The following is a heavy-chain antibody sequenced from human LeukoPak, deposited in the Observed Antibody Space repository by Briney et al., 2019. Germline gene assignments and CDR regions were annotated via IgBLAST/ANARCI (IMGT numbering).Heavy chain of an antibody. CDR1: RFSFRSYD. J-gene: IGHJ4*02. V-gene: IGHV3-30*18. Sequence: GGSLRLSCAASRFSFRSYDMHWVRQAPGKGLEWLAVSSYDGSNTYYTDSVKGRFTISRDNSKNTLYLQMNSLRPEDTAVYYCAKDGQLGGSSWFTLYFDFWGQGTLVTVSS. CDR3: AKDGQLGGSSWFTLYFDF. CDR2: SSYDGSNT. D-gene: IGHD6-13*01.